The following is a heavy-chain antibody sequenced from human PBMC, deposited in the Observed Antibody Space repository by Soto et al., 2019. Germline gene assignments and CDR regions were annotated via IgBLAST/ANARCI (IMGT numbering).Heavy chain of an antibody. J-gene: IGHJ6*02. Sequence: TLSLTCTVSGGSISSYYWSWIRQPPGKGLEWIGYIYYSGSTNYNPSLKSRVTISVDTSKNQFSLKLSSVTAADTAVYYCARDRGYSSSWHYYYYGMDVWGQGTTVTVSS. CDR3: ARDRGYSSSWHYYYYGMDV. CDR2: IYYSGST. CDR1: GGSISSYY. D-gene: IGHD6-13*01. V-gene: IGHV4-59*01.